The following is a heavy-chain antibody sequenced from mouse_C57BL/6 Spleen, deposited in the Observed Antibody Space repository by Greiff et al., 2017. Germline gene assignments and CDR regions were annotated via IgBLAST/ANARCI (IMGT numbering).Heavy chain of an antibody. CDR2: INPSNGGT. D-gene: IGHD1-1*01. CDR1: GYTFTSYW. Sequence: QVQLQQPGTELVKPGASVKLSCKASGYTFTSYWMHWVKQRPGQGLEWIGNINPSNGGTNYNEKFKSKATLTVDKSSNTAYMQPSSLTSEDSAVYYCARYYYGSSLYFDYWGQGTTLTVSS. CDR3: ARYYYGSSLYFDY. J-gene: IGHJ2*01. V-gene: IGHV1-53*01.